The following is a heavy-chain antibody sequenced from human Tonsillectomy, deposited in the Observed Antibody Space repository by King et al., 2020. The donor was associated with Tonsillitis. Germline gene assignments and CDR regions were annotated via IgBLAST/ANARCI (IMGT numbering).Heavy chain of an antibody. CDR2: IWFDGSNK. CDR3: ASSAGTFSYYYYMDV. J-gene: IGHJ6*03. CDR1: GFTFSSYG. V-gene: IGHV3-33*08. Sequence: VQLVESGGGVVKPGRSLRLSCAASGFTFSSYGMHWVRQAPGKGLEWVAVIWFDGSNKYYADSVKGRFTISRDNSKNTLYLQMNSLRAEDTAVCYCASSAGTFSYYYYMDVWGKGTTVTVSS. D-gene: IGHD6-13*01.